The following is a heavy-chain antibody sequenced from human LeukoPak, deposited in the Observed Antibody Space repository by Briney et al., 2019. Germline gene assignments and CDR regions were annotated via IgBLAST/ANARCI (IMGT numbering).Heavy chain of an antibody. CDR3: AREPSYYYDSSLVNAFDI. J-gene: IGHJ3*02. CDR2: IYYSGST. Sequence: PSETLSLTCTVSGGSISSYYWSWIRQPPGKGLEWIGYIYYSGSTYYNPSLKSRVTISVDTSKNQFSLKLSSVTAADTAVYYCAREPSYYYDSSLVNAFDIWGQGTMVTVSS. D-gene: IGHD3-22*01. CDR1: GGSISSYY. V-gene: IGHV4-59*12.